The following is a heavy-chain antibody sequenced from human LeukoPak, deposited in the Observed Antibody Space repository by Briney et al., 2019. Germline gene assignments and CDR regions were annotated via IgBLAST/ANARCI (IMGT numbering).Heavy chain of an antibody. V-gene: IGHV3-48*01. CDR2: ISSSSSTI. J-gene: IGHJ3*02. Sequence: GGSLRLSCAASGFTFSSYSMNWVRQAPGKGLEWVSYISSSSSTIYYADSVKGRFTISRDNAKNSLYLQMNSLRAEDTAVYYCARELRTPYDILGRGNAFDIWGLGTMITVSS. D-gene: IGHD3-9*01. CDR1: GFTFSSYS. CDR3: ARELRTPYDILGRGNAFDI.